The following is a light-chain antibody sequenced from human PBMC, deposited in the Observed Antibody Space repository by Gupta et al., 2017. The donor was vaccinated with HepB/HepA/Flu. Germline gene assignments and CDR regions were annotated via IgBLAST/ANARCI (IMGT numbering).Light chain of an antibody. V-gene: IGLV5-45*02. CDR3: MIWHSSAWV. CDR1: SGLNVGTYR. J-gene: IGLJ3*02. CDR2: YKSDSDK. Sequence: QAVLTQTSSVSASPGASASLTCTLRSGLNVGTYRIYWYQQKPGSPPQYLLRYKSDSDKQQGSGVPSRFSGSKDASANAGILLISGLQSEDEADYYCMIWHSSAWVFGGGTKLTVL.